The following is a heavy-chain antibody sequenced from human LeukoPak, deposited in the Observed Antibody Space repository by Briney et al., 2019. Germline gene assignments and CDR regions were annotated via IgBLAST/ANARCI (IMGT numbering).Heavy chain of an antibody. Sequence: PGRSLRLSCAASGFTFSSYGMHWVRQAPGKGLEWVAVISYDGSNKYYADSVKGRFTISRDNSKNTLYLQMNSLRAEDTAVYYCAKGSAVRGEDYWGQGTLVTVSS. V-gene: IGHV3-30*18. D-gene: IGHD2-2*01. CDR2: ISYDGSNK. J-gene: IGHJ4*02. CDR3: AKGSAVRGEDY. CDR1: GFTFSSYG.